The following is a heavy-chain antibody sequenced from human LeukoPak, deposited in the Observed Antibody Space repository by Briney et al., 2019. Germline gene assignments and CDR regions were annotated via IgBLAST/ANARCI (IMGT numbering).Heavy chain of an antibody. V-gene: IGHV4-59*01. CDR2: IYYSGST. D-gene: IGHD3-16*02. J-gene: IGHJ5*02. CDR1: GGSISSYY. CDR3: ARAPNPSYDYVWGSYRYTRWFDP. Sequence: SETLSLTCTVSGGSISSYYWSWIRQPPGKGLEWIGYIYYSGSTNYNPSLKSRLTISVDTSKNQFSLKLSSVTAAETAVYYCARAPNPSYDYVWGSYRYTRWFDPWGQGTLVTVSS.